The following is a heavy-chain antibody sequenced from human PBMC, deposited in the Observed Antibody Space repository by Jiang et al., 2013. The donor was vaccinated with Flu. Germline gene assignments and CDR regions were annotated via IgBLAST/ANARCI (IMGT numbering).Heavy chain of an antibody. J-gene: IGHJ4*02. CDR1: GGSFSGYY. V-gene: IGHV4-34*01. D-gene: IGHD1-26*01. Sequence: LLKPSETLSLTCAVYGGSFSGYYWSWIRQPPGKGLEWIGEINHSGSTNYNPSLKSRVTISVDTSKNQFSLKLSSVTAADTAVYYCARVFRGLYSGSYFGRGRTQQPNYYFDYWGQGTLVTVSS. CDR2: INHSGST. CDR3: ARVFRGLYSGSYFGRGRTQQPNYYFDY.